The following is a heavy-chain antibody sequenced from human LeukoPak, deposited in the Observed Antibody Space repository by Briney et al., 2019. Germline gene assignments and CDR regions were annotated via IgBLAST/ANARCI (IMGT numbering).Heavy chain of an antibody. Sequence: GGSLRLSCAASGFTFSNAWMNWVRQAPGKGLEWVANIKHDESEKNYLDSVKGRFTISRDNAQNSLYLQMNGLRVEDTAVYYCTRRLDDWGQGTLVTVST. D-gene: IGHD3-16*01. J-gene: IGHJ4*02. CDR2: IKHDESEK. CDR1: GFTFSNAW. CDR3: TRRLDD. V-gene: IGHV3-7*01.